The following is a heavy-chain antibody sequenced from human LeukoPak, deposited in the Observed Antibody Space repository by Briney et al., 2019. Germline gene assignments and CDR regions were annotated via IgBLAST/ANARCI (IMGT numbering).Heavy chain of an antibody. CDR3: AKNSGYSWQYFFDY. CDR1: GFNFSNYA. CDR2: ISGGGGPT. J-gene: IGHJ4*02. D-gene: IGHD6-25*01. V-gene: IGHV3-23*01. Sequence: GGSLRLSCSAPGFNFSNYAMSWVRQAPGKGLEWVSAISGGGGPTYYADSVKGRFTISRDNSKNTLYLRMNSLRAEDAAVYFCAKNSGYSWQYFFDYWGQGTLVTVSS.